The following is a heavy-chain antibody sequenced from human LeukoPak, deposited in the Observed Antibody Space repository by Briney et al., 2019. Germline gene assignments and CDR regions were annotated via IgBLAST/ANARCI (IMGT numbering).Heavy chain of an antibody. Sequence: SGTLSLTCAVSGGSISSSNWWSWVRQPPGKGLEWIGEIYHSGSTNYNPSLKSRVTISVDKSRNQFSLKLSSVTAADTAVYYCARRAGSYSHSYDYWGHGTLVTVSS. CDR2: IYHSGST. J-gene: IGHJ4*01. CDR3: ARRAGSYSHSYDY. D-gene: IGHD2-15*01. V-gene: IGHV4-4*02. CDR1: GGSISSSNW.